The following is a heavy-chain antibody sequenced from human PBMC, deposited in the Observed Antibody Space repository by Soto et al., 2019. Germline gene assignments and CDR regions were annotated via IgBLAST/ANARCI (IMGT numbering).Heavy chain of an antibody. CDR3: ARDGRGRDYFDSSGYPSYGMDV. J-gene: IGHJ6*02. CDR2: ISSSGSTI. CDR1: GFTFSDYY. Sequence: PGGSLRLSCAASGFTFSDYYMSWIRQAPGKGLEWVSYISSSGSTIYYADSVKGRFTISRDNAKNSLYLQMNSLRAEDTAVYYCARDGRGRDYFDSSGYPSYGMDVWGQGTTVTVSS. D-gene: IGHD3-22*01. V-gene: IGHV3-11*01.